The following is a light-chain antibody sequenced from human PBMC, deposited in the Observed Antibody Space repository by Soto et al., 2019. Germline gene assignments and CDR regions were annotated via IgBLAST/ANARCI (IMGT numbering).Light chain of an antibody. V-gene: IGKV1-17*03. J-gene: IGKJ2*01. CDR2: AAS. CDR1: QTVYTF. Sequence: DIQMTQSPSAMSASVGDTVTITCRASQTVYTFLAWFQQKPGKVPKRLIYAASSLQSGVPSRFSGSGSGTEFTLTISNLQPEDFATYYCVHHRTCPYTLGQGTKLEL. CDR3: VHHRTCPYT.